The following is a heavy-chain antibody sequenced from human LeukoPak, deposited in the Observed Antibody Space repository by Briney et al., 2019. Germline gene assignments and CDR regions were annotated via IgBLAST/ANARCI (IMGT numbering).Heavy chain of an antibody. D-gene: IGHD3-10*01. CDR2: INPRDGVI. Sequence: ASVKVSCKASGYTFTRYYMHWVRQAPGQGLEWMGIINPRDGVIDYAQKFQDRVTMTRDTSTSTVYMELSSLRSEDTAVYCCARRGSGSYVLDYWGQGTLVTVSS. CDR3: ARRGSGSYVLDY. J-gene: IGHJ4*02. CDR1: GYTFTRYY. V-gene: IGHV1-46*01.